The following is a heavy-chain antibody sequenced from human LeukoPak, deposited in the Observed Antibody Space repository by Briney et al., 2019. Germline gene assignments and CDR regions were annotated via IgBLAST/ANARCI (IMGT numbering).Heavy chain of an antibody. CDR3: ARLKFYDSTGYSPGYYMDV. D-gene: IGHD3-22*01. J-gene: IGHJ6*03. Sequence: SETLSLTCTVSGGSTISNYWSWIRQPAGTGLEWIGRIYGSGITDYNPSLKSRVTMSLDTSRKQFSLRLTSVTAADTAVYYCARLKFYDSTGYSPGYYMDVWGKGTTVSVFS. V-gene: IGHV4-4*07. CDR2: IYGSGIT. CDR1: GGSTISNY.